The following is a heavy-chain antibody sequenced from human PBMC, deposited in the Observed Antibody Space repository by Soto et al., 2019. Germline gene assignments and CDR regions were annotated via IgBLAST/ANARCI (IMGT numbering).Heavy chain of an antibody. Sequence: LRLSCAASGFTFSSYAMSWVRQAPGKGLEWVGRIKSKTDGGTTDYAAPVKGRFTISRDDSKNTLYLQMNSLKTEDTAVYYCSVLISYYYGMDVWGQGTTVTVSS. V-gene: IGHV3-15*01. D-gene: IGHD3-16*01. CDR3: SVLISYYYGMDV. CDR2: IKSKTDGGTT. CDR1: GFTFSSYA. J-gene: IGHJ6*02.